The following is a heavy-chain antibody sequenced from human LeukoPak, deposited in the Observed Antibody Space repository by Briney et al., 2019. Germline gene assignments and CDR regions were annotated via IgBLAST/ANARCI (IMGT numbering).Heavy chain of an antibody. CDR1: GGTFSSYA. CDR3: ARDAWGWDNSDYYHPVNYFDY. J-gene: IGHJ4*02. CDR2: IIPIFGTA. D-gene: IGHD3-22*01. Sequence: SVKVSCKASGGTFSSYAISWVRQAPGQGLEWMGGIIPIFGTASYAQKFQGRVTMTRDTSTSTVYMELSSLRSEDTAVYYCARDAWGWDNSDYYHPVNYFDYWGQGTLVTVSS. V-gene: IGHV1-69*05.